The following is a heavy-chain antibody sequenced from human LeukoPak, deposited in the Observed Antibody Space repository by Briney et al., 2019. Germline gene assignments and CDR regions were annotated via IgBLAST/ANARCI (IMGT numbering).Heavy chain of an antibody. CDR3: ARGGYYDSSGPYRAYEDC. J-gene: IGHJ4*02. V-gene: IGHV4-34*01. D-gene: IGHD3-22*01. Sequence: SETLSLTCAVYGGSFGGYYWSWIRQPPGKGLEWIGEINHSGSTNYNPSLKSRVTISVDTSKNQFSLKLSSVTAADTAVYYCARGGYYDSSGPYRAYEDCWGQGTLVTVSS. CDR2: INHSGST. CDR1: GGSFGGYY.